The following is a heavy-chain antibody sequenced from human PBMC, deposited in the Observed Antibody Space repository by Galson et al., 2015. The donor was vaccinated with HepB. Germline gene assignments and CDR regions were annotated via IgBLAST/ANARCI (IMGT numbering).Heavy chain of an antibody. CDR2: IYWDDDK. CDR3: ARTRTYYDILTGYFFDY. J-gene: IGHJ4*02. D-gene: IGHD3-9*01. V-gene: IGHV2-5*02. Sequence: PALVKPTQTLTLTCTFSGFSLSTSGVGVGWIRQPPGKALEWLALIYWDDDKRYSPSLKSRLTITKDTSKNQVVLTMTNMDPVDTATYYCARTRTYYDILTGYFFDYWGQGTLVTVSS. CDR1: GFSLSTSGVG.